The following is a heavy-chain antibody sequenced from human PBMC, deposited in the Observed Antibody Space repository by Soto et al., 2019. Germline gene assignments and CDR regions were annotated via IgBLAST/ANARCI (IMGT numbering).Heavy chain of an antibody. V-gene: IGHV1-18*01. CDR2: ISAYNGNT. CDR3: ARSSGSGSYSYYYYYYGMDV. D-gene: IGHD3-10*01. CDR1: GYTFTIYG. J-gene: IGHJ6*02. Sequence: ASVKVSCKASGYTFTIYGISWVRQAPGQGLEWMGWISAYNGNTNYAQKLQGRVTMTTDTSTSTAYMELRSLRSDDTAVYYCARSSGSGSYSYYYYYYGMDVWGQGTTVT.